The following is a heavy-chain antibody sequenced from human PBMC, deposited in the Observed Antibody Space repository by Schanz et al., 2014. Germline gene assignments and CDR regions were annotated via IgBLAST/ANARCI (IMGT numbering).Heavy chain of an antibody. J-gene: IGHJ4*02. CDR1: GFGFSSYS. D-gene: IGHD3-3*01. V-gene: IGHV3-7*01. CDR2: IKHDGSVK. CDR3: VRDSFFAFDY. Sequence: EVQLVESGGGLVQPGGSLRLSCAASGFGFSSYSMNWVRQAPGKGPEWVANIKHDGSVKDYVDSVEGRFTMSRDNAKNSVFLQMNSLRAEDTAVYYCVRDSFFAFDYWGQGTLVTVSS.